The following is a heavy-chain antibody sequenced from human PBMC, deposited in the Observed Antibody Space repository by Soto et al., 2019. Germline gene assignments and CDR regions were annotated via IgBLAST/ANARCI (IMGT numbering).Heavy chain of an antibody. CDR2: ISYDGSNK. CDR3: AKAPTVTTFYYFDY. CDR1: GFTFSSYG. J-gene: IGHJ4*02. Sequence: GGSLRLSCAASGFTFSSYGMHWVRQAPGKGLEWVAVISYDGSNKYYADSVKGRFTISRDNSKNTLYLQMNSLRAEDTAVYYCAKAPTVTTFYYFDYWGQGT. V-gene: IGHV3-30*18. D-gene: IGHD4-17*01.